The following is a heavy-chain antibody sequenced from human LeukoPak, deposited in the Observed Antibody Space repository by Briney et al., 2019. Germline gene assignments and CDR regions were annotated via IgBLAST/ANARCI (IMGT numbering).Heavy chain of an antibody. V-gene: IGHV1-18*01. CDR1: GYTFTSYG. Sequence: ASVKVSCKASGYTFTSYGISWVRQAPGQGLEWMGWISAYNGNTNYAQKLQGRVTMTTDTSTSTAYTELRSLRSDDTAVYYCARVGYYYDSSGYYYVGGYFDYWGQGTLVTVSS. CDR3: ARVGYYYDSSGYYYVGGYFDY. CDR2: ISAYNGNT. J-gene: IGHJ4*02. D-gene: IGHD3-22*01.